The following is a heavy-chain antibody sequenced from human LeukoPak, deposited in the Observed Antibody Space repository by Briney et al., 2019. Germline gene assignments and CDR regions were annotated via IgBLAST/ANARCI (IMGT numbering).Heavy chain of an antibody. CDR3: ARAPGSYYVPRAYYFDY. V-gene: IGHV3-48*03. J-gene: IGHJ4*02. CDR1: GFTFSSYE. CDR2: ISSSGSTI. Sequence: PGGSLRLSCAASGFTFSSYEMNWVRQAPGKGLEWVSYISSSGSTIYYADSVKGRFTISRDNAKNSLYLQMNSLRAEDTAVYYCARAPGSYYVPRAYYFDYWGQGTLVTVSS. D-gene: IGHD1-26*01.